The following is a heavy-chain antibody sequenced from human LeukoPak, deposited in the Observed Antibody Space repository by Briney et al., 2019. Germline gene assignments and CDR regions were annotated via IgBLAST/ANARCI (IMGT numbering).Heavy chain of an antibody. CDR2: INPGGSSI. J-gene: IGHJ4*02. Sequence: GRSLRLSCAASGFTFSSYWMHWVRQVPGKGLVWVARINPGGSSITYADSVKGRFTISRDNAKNTLCLQMDSLRAEDPGVYYCARSNQADDYWGQGTLVTVSS. V-gene: IGHV3-74*01. D-gene: IGHD1-14*01. CDR1: GFTFSSYW. CDR3: ARSNQADDY.